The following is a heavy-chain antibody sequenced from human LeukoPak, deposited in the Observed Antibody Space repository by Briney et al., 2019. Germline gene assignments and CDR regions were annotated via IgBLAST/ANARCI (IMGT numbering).Heavy chain of an antibody. D-gene: IGHD6-13*01. CDR3: ATVSPQFIAAAVPLPDY. CDR2: FDPEDGET. CDR1: GYTLTELS. V-gene: IGHV1-24*01. J-gene: IGHJ4*02. Sequence: ASVKVPCKVSGYTLTELSMHWVRQAPGKGLEWMGGFDPEDGETIYAQKFQGRVTTTEDTSTDTAYMELSSLRSEDTAVYYCATVSPQFIAAAVPLPDYWGQGTLVTVSP.